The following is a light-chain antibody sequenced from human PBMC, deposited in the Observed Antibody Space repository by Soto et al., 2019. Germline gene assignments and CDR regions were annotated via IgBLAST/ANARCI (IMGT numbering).Light chain of an antibody. CDR2: DVS. J-gene: IGKJ1*01. Sequence: DIRMTQSPSTLSASVGAIVTITCRASQTVSPWLAWYQQKAGKAPKLLIYDVSSLKRGVPSRFSGSGSGTEFTLTISSLQSDDFATYYCQQYDSYWGTFGQGTKVEFK. V-gene: IGKV1-5*01. CDR3: QQYDSYWGT. CDR1: QTVSPW.